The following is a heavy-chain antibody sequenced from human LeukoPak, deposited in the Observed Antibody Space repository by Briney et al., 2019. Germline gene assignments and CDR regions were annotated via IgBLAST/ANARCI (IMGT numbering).Heavy chain of an antibody. CDR1: GGSISSSSYY. CDR2: IYYSGST. J-gene: IGHJ4*02. CDR3: ARAHGPYEPPFN. Sequence: PSETLSLTCTVSGGSISSSSYYWSWIRQPPGKGLEWIGYIYYSGSTNYNPSLKSRVTISVDTSKNQFSLKLSSVTAADTAVYYCARAHGPYEPPFNWGQGTLVTVSS. D-gene: IGHD3-22*01. V-gene: IGHV4-61*01.